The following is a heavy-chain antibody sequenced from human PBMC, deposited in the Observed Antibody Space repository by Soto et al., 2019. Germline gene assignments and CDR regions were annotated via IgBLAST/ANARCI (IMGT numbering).Heavy chain of an antibody. CDR3: ARLGGGSTIPYYFDY. J-gene: IGHJ4*02. V-gene: IGHV4-39*01. D-gene: IGHD3-16*01. CDR1: GGSISSSSYY. Sequence: SETLSLTCTVSGGSISSSSYYWGWIRQPPGKGLEWIGSIYYSGSTYYNPSLKSRVTISVDTSKNQFSLKLSSVTAADTAVYYCARLGGGSTIPYYFDYWGQGTLVTVSS. CDR2: IYYSGST.